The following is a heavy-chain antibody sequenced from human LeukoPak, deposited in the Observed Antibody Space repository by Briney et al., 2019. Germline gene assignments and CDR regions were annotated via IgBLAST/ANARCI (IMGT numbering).Heavy chain of an antibody. CDR3: ARGSREMATIFDY. CDR2: IYTSGNT. V-gene: IGHV4-4*07. J-gene: IGHJ4*02. CDR1: GDSISSYY. Sequence: SETLPLTCSVSGDSISSYYWDWIRQPAGKGLEWIGRIYTSGNTNYSPSLKSRVTMSVDTSKNQFSLKLSSVTAADTAVYYCARGSREMATIFDYWGQGTLVTVSS. D-gene: IGHD5-24*01.